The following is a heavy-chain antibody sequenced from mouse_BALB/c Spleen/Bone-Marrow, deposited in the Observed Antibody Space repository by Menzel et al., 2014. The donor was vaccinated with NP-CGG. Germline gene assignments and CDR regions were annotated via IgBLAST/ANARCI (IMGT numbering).Heavy chain of an antibody. V-gene: IGHV1S81*02. CDR2: INPSNGRT. CDR1: GYPFTTYW. D-gene: IGHD2-3*01. J-gene: IGHJ3*01. Sequence: VQLQQSGAELVKPGASVRLSCKASGYPFTTYWIHWVKQRPGQGLEWIGEINPSNGRTNYNEKFKSKATLTVDKSSSTAYMQLSSLTSEDSAVYYCARYDGPAWFAYWGQGTLVTVSA. CDR3: ARYDGPAWFAY.